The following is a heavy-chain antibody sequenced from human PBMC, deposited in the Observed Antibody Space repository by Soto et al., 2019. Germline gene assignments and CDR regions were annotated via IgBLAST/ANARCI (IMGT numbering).Heavy chain of an antibody. CDR3: SCAGITISTYAMDV. CDR1: GGTLNSHG. D-gene: IGHD3-3*01. V-gene: IGHV1-69*13. Sequence: PVKVSCKASGGTLNSHGISWGGQAPGQGLERMGGIIPFFHTANYAQKFQGRVTITADESTSTAYMELSSLRSEDKAVYYCSCAGITISTYAMDVWGQGTTVPVSS. J-gene: IGHJ6*02. CDR2: IIPFFHTA.